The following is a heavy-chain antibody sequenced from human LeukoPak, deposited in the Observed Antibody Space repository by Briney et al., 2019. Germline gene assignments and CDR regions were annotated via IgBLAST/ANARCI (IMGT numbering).Heavy chain of an antibody. J-gene: IGHJ5*02. D-gene: IGHD3-9*01. Sequence: PSETLSLTCTVSGGSISSYYWSWIRQPAGKGLEWIGRIYTSGSTNYNPSLKSRVTMSVDTSKNQFSLKLSSVTAADTAVYYCARARMDFDWSGGPFDPWGQGTLVTVSS. CDR1: GGSISSYY. V-gene: IGHV4-4*07. CDR3: ARARMDFDWSGGPFDP. CDR2: IYTSGST.